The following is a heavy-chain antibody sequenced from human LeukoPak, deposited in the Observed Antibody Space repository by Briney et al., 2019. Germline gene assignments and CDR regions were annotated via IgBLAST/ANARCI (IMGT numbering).Heavy chain of an antibody. J-gene: IGHJ4*02. V-gene: IGHV3-21*01. CDR1: GFTFSSYA. CDR2: ISSSSSYI. CDR3: ARVAWGLVGATTGKGYFDY. D-gene: IGHD1-26*01. Sequence: PGGSLRLSCAASGFTFSSYAMSWVRQAPGKGLEWVSSISSSSSYIYYADSVKGRFTISRDNAKNSLYLQMNSLRAEDTAVYYCARVAWGLVGATTGKGYFDYWGQGTLVTVSS.